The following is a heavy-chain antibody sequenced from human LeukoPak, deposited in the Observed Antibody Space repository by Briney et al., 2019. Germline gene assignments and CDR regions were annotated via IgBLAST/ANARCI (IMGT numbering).Heavy chain of an antibody. D-gene: IGHD3-10*01. J-gene: IGHJ6*02. V-gene: IGHV3-7*01. CDR3: ARNPWFGEGMGMDV. Sequence: PGGSLRLSCGASGFTFSSYWMSWVRQAPGKGLEWVANIKVDGSETHYEDSVKGRFTISRDNAKYSLYVQMNSLRAEDTAVYYCARNPWFGEGMGMDVWGQGTTVTVSS. CDR1: GFTFSSYW. CDR2: IKVDGSET.